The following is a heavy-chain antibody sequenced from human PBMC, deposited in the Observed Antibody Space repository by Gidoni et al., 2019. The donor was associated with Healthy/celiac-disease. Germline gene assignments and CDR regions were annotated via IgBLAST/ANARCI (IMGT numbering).Heavy chain of an antibody. J-gene: IGHJ5*02. Sequence: EVQLVESGGGLVQPGGSLRLSCAASGFTFSSYWMSWVRQAPGKGLEWVANIKQDGSEKYYGDSVKGRFTISRDNAKNSLYLQMNSLRAEDTAVYYCASLGWLREANWFDPWGQGTLVTVSS. V-gene: IGHV3-7*02. D-gene: IGHD5-12*01. CDR2: IKQDGSEK. CDR3: ASLGWLREANWFDP. CDR1: GFTFSSYW.